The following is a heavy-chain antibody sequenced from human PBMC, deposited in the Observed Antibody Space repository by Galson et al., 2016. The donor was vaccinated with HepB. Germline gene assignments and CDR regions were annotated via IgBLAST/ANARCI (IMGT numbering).Heavy chain of an antibody. CDR1: GYNFNNYG. J-gene: IGHJ3*02. CDR3: ARDFDDTGNSRWDDVFDI. Sequence: SVKVSCKASGYNFNNYGISWVRQAPGQGLEWMGWISTYNGNTNYAQKFQGRVTMTTDTSTKTVYMELRSLRSDDTAVYYCARDFDDTGNSRWDDVFDIWGQGTLVTVSS. D-gene: IGHD1-26*01. CDR2: ISTYNGNT. V-gene: IGHV1-18*01.